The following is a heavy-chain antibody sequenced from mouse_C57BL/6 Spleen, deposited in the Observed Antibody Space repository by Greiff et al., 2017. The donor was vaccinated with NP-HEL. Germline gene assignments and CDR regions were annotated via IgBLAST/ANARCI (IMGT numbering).Heavy chain of an antibody. CDR2: INPYNGGT. J-gene: IGHJ2*01. CDR1: GYTFNDYY. CDR3: SRSRDGYYFDY. Sequence: EVQLQQSGPVLVKPGASVKMSCKASGYTFNDYYMNWVKQSHGKSLEWIGVINPYNGGTSYNQKFKGKATLTVDKSSSTAYMELNSLTSADSAVYNGSRSRDGYYFDYWGQGTTLTVSS. D-gene: IGHD2-3*01. V-gene: IGHV1-19*01.